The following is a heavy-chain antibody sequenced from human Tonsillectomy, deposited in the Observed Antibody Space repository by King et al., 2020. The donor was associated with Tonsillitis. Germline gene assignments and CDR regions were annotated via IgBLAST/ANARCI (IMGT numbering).Heavy chain of an antibody. V-gene: IGHV3-30*18. J-gene: IGHJ2*01. CDR1: GFTFSSYD. D-gene: IGHD6-13*01. CDR3: AKAEGRTAATDWYFDL. CDR2: TSFDGYNK. Sequence: VQLVESGGGVVQPGRSLRLSCVASGFTFSSYDMHWVRQAPGKGLEWVAVTSFDGYNKDYADSVKGRFTISRDNSKNTLYLQMNSLRGDDTAVYYCAKAEGRTAATDWYFDLWGRGTLVTVSS.